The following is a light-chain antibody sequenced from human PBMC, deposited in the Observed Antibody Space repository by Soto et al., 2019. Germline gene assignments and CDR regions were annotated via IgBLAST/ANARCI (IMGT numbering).Light chain of an antibody. CDR2: GAS. Sequence: DIVLAQSPGTLSLSPGPRAPLSWRAGKAVNPNYIAWYQQRPGQAPRLIIHGASSRATGVPDRITGSGSGTDFTLSISRLEPEDFAVYYCQQYGGSTRTFGQGTKVDIK. CDR1: KAVNPNY. V-gene: IGKV3-20*01. CDR3: QQYGGSTRT. J-gene: IGKJ1*01.